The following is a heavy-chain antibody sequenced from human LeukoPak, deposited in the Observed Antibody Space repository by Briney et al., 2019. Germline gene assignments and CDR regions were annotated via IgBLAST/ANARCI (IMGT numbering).Heavy chain of an antibody. CDR2: INPNSGGT. Sequence: ASVKVSCKASGYTFTSYYMHWVRQAPGQGLEWMGWINPNSGGTNYAQKFQGRVTMTRDTSISTAYMELSRLRSDDTAVYYCATTVGAFRADAFDIWGQGTMVTVSS. V-gene: IGHV1-2*02. CDR3: ATTVGAFRADAFDI. CDR1: GYTFTSYY. J-gene: IGHJ3*02. D-gene: IGHD3-16*01.